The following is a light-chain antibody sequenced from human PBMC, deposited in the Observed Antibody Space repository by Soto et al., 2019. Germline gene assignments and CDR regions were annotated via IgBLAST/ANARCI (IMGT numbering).Light chain of an antibody. CDR1: QSIITW. Sequence: DIQVTQSPSTLSASVGDRVTITCRASQSIITWLAWYQQKPGKAPKLLIYQPSSLESGVQSRFSGSGSGTEFTLPISNLQPADFSTYHCQQYSSSSPGTFGQGTKLEIK. J-gene: IGKJ2*01. CDR2: QPS. CDR3: QQYSSSSPGT. V-gene: IGKV1-5*03.